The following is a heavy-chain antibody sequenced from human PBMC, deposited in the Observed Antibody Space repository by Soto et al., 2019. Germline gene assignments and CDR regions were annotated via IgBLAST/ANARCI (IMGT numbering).Heavy chain of an antibody. Sequence: PGESLKISCKGSGYSFTSYWIGWVRQMPGKGLEWMGIIYPGDSDTRYSPSFQGQVTISADKSISTAYLQWSSLKASDTAMYYCARRNSPRGSGYSDAFDIWGQGTMVTVSS. J-gene: IGHJ3*02. D-gene: IGHD3-22*01. V-gene: IGHV5-51*01. CDR3: ARRNSPRGSGYSDAFDI. CDR2: IYPGDSDT. CDR1: GYSFTSYW.